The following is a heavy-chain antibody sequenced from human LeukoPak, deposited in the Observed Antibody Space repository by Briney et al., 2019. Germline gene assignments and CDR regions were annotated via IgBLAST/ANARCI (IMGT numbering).Heavy chain of an antibody. Sequence: GGSLRLSCAASGFAVSSNYMSWVSPAPGKGLEWVSVLYSGGNTYYADSVKGRFTISRDNSKNTLYLQMNSLRAEDTAVYYCARGVWGPLTYFDFWGQGTLVSVSS. CDR3: ARGVWGPLTYFDF. J-gene: IGHJ4*02. V-gene: IGHV3-53*01. CDR2: LYSGGNT. CDR1: GFAVSSNY. D-gene: IGHD3-16*01.